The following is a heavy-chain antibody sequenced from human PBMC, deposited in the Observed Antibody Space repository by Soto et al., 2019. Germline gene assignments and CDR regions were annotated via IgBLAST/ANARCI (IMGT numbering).Heavy chain of an antibody. J-gene: IGHJ4*02. Sequence: EVQLVESGGDLVKPGGSLRLSCVASGLTFNTHWMSWVRQAPGKVLEWVSNIKEDGSDKYYVDSVKGRFTISRDNAKNLLYLQMISLGAGDTAMYYCARFTRVRSGDYWGQGTLVTVSS. CDR2: IKEDGSDK. CDR3: ARFTRVRSGDY. V-gene: IGHV3-7*01. CDR1: GLTFNTHW. D-gene: IGHD6-25*01.